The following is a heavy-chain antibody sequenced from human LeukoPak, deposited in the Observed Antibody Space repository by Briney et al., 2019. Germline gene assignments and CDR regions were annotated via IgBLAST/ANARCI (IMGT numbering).Heavy chain of an antibody. CDR3: ARGRVAATQSDNWFDP. V-gene: IGHV4-34*01. CDR1: GGSFSGYY. Sequence: SETLSLTCAVYGGSFSGYYWSWIRQPPGKGLEWIGEINHSGSTNYNSSLKSRVTISVDTSKNQFSLKLSSVTAADTAVYYCARGRVAATQSDNWFDPWGQGTLVTVSS. CDR2: INHSGST. D-gene: IGHD2-15*01. J-gene: IGHJ5*02.